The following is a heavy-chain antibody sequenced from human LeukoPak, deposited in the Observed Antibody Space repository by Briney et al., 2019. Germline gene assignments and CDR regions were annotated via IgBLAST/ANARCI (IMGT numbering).Heavy chain of an antibody. CDR1: RFTSSSYG. J-gene: IGHJ3*02. Sequence: PRRSRRLSCVAARFTSSSYGMDWVRPAPGKGRGWGAAIWYDGSNKYYANSVKGRFTISRDDSKNTLYLQMNSLRAEDTAVYYCAREYRQWLADVAFDIWGQGTMVTVSS. V-gene: IGHV3-33*01. CDR2: IWYDGSNK. D-gene: IGHD6-19*01. CDR3: AREYRQWLADVAFDI.